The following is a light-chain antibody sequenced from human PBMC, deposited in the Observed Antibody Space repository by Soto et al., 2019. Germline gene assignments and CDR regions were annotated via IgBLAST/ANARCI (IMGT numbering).Light chain of an antibody. CDR2: DAS. Sequence: DIQMTQSPSTLSASVGDRVTITCRASHTITRWLAWYQHKPGKAPKVLIYDASSLESGVPSRFSGSGSGTEFTLTISSRQPEDSATYYCQQYNSYSTTFGQGTKVEIK. CDR3: QQYNSYSTT. CDR1: HTITRW. V-gene: IGKV1-5*01. J-gene: IGKJ1*01.